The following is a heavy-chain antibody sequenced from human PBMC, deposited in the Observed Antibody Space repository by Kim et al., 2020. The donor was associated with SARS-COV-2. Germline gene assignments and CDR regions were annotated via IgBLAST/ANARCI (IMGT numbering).Heavy chain of an antibody. Sequence: GGSLRLSCAASGFTFSTYGMSWVRQAPGKGLEWVSAITGNGAVTYYADSVKGRFAISRDNSKNTLYLQMNSLRDEDTAIYYCAKRGVDAVMGRLCDYWG. J-gene: IGHJ4*01. V-gene: IGHV3-23*01. CDR3: AKRGVDAVMGRLCDY. CDR2: ITGNGAVT. D-gene: IGHD5-18*01. CDR1: GFTFSTYG.